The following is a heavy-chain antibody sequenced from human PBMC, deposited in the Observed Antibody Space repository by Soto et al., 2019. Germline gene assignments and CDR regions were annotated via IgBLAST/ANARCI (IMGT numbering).Heavy chain of an antibody. V-gene: IGHV4-4*07. CDR1: GSSFTGDY. CDR3: ARDLPPYDRRRQSAGAFED. Sequence: QVQLQESGPGLVRPSETLSLTCSVSGSSFTGDYWSWIRQPAGKGLEWIGRGFGNGAGTPIYNSSLKNRVTMSVDSSTKQFSLKLTSVTAADTAVYFCARDLPPYDRRRQSAGAFEDWGQGILVTVSS. CDR2: GFGNGAGTP. J-gene: IGHJ4*02. D-gene: IGHD3-22*01.